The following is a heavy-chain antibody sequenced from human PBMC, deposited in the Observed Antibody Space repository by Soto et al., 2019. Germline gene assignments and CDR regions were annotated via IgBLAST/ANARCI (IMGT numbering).Heavy chain of an antibody. D-gene: IGHD2-2*01. Sequence: PGGSLRLSCAASGFTFSSYWMSWVRQAPGKGLEWVANIKQDGSEKYYVDSVKGRFTISRDNAKNSLYLQMNSLRAEDTAVYYCARDIVVVPAAMIFDYYYGMDVWGQGTTVTVSS. CDR2: IKQDGSEK. CDR3: ARDIVVVPAAMIFDYYYGMDV. CDR1: GFTFSSYW. J-gene: IGHJ6*02. V-gene: IGHV3-7*01.